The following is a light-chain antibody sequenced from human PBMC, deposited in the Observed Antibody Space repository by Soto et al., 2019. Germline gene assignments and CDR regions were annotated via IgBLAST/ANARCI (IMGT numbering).Light chain of an antibody. CDR2: NNN. J-gene: IGLJ2*01. Sequence: QSVLTQPPSESAAPGQKVTISCAGSSSNLGSNYVSWYQQIPGTAPKLLIYNNNERPSGIPDRFSGSKSVTSASLDITGLQPGDEADYYCGTWDRSLRAGVFGGGTKLTVL. CDR1: SSNLGSNY. V-gene: IGLV1-51*01. CDR3: GTWDRSLRAGV.